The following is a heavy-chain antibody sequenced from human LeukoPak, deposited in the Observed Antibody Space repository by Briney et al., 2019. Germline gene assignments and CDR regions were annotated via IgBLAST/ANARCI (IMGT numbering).Heavy chain of an antibody. CDR3: ARRAFYMDV. J-gene: IGHJ6*04. Sequence: PGGSLRLSCAASGFTFGSYGMHWVRQAPGKGLEWVAFIQYAGSSEQYADSVNGRFTISRDNSKNTVSPQMNNLRPEDTAVYYCARRAFYMDVWGEGTTVTVSS. CDR1: GFTFGSYG. V-gene: IGHV3-30*19. D-gene: IGHD2/OR15-2a*01. CDR2: IQYAGSSE.